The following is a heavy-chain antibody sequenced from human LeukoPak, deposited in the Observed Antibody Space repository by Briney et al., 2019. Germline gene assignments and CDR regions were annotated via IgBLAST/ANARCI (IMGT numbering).Heavy chain of an antibody. D-gene: IGHD6-13*01. CDR3: ARHGGYSSPYLH. Sequence: PSETLSLTCTVSGGSISSYYWSWIRQPPEKGLECIGYIYYSGSTNYNPSLKSRVTISVDTSKNQFSLKLSSVTATDTAVYYCARHGGYSSPYLHWGQGTLVTVSS. CDR1: GGSISSYY. V-gene: IGHV4-59*08. CDR2: IYYSGST. J-gene: IGHJ1*01.